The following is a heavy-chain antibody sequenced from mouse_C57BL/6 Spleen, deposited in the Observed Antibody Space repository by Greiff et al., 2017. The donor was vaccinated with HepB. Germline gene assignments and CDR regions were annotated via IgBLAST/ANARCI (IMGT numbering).Heavy chain of an antibody. CDR1: GYSFTSYY. CDR3: AGGEDYAMDY. CDR2: IYPGSGNT. Sequence: VQLQQSGPELVKPGASVKISCKASGYSFTSYYIHWVKQRPGQGLEWIGWIYPGSGNTKYNEKFKGKATLTADTSSSTAYMQLSSLTSEDSAVYYCAGGEDYAMDYWGQGTSVTVSS. V-gene: IGHV1-66*01. J-gene: IGHJ4*01.